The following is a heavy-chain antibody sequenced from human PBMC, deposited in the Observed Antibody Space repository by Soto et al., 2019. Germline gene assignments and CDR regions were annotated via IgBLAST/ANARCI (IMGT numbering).Heavy chain of an antibody. J-gene: IGHJ4*02. D-gene: IGHD3-3*01. CDR1: GYTFTSYA. CDR2: INAGNGNT. CDR3: AREDRFLEWLLYDY. V-gene: IGHV1-3*01. Sequence: QVQLVQSGAEVKKPGASVKVSCKASGYTFTSYAMHWVRQAPGQRLEWMGWINAGNGNTKYSQKFQGRVTITRDTSARTAYMELSSLRSEDTAVYYCAREDRFLEWLLYDYWGQGTLVTVSS.